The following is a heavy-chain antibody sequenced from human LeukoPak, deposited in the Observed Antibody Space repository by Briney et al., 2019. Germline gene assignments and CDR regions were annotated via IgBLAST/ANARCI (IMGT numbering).Heavy chain of an antibody. J-gene: IGHJ3*02. CDR2: IYYSGST. D-gene: IGHD3-10*01. V-gene: IGHV4-39*07. CDR1: GGSISSSSYY. Sequence: SETLSLTCTVSGGSISSSSYYWGWIRQPPGKGLEWIGSIYYSGSTYYNPSLKSRVTISVDTSKNQFSLKLSSVTAADTAVYYCARGYYGSGSWAFDIWGQGTMVTVSS. CDR3: ARGYYGSGSWAFDI.